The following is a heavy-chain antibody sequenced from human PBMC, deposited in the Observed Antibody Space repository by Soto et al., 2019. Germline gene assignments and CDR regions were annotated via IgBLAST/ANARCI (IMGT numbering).Heavy chain of an antibody. CDR2: MNPNSGNT. Sequence: ASVKVSCKASGYTFTSYDINWVRQATGQGLEWMGWMNPNSGNTGYAQKFQGRVTMTRNTSISTAYMELSSLRSEDAAVYYCAISSGWSHDAFDIWGQGTMVTVSS. CDR1: GYTFTSYD. V-gene: IGHV1-8*01. D-gene: IGHD6-19*01. CDR3: AISSGWSHDAFDI. J-gene: IGHJ3*02.